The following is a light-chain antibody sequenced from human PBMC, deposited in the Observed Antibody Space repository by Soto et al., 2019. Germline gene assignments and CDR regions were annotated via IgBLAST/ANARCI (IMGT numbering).Light chain of an antibody. CDR2: RNN. V-gene: IGLV1-47*01. J-gene: IGLJ2*01. Sequence: QSVLTQPPSASGTPGQRVTISCSGSSSNIGTNYVYWYQQLPGTAPKLLIYRNNQLPSGVPDRFSGSKSGTSASLAISGLRSEDEGYYYCAAWDDSLRGPVFGGGTKLNVL. CDR1: SSNIGTNY. CDR3: AAWDDSLRGPV.